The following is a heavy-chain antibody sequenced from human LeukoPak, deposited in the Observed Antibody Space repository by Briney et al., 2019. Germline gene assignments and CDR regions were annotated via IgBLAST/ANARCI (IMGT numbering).Heavy chain of an antibody. CDR1: GGSFSGYY. CDR2: ISHSGST. J-gene: IGHJ4*02. CDR3: ARGPTVAGLDY. V-gene: IGHV4-34*01. D-gene: IGHD6-19*01. Sequence: PSETLSLTCAVYGGSFSGYYWSWIRQPPGKGLEWIGEISHSGSTNYNPSLKSRVTISVDTSKNQFSLKLSSVTAADTAVYYCARGPTVAGLDYWGQGTLVTVSS.